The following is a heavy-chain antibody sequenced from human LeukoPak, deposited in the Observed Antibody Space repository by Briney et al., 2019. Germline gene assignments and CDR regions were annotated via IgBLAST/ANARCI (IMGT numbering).Heavy chain of an antibody. D-gene: IGHD2-2*01. J-gene: IGHJ5*02. CDR3: ARDGDCSSTSCYPWFDP. CDR2: INPNSGGT. V-gene: IGHV1-2*02. Sequence: GASVKVSCKASGYTFTGYYMHWVRQAPGQGLEWMGWINPNSGGTNYAQKFQGRVTMTRDTSISTAYMELSRLRSDDTAVYYCARDGDCSSTSCYPWFDPWGQGTLVTVSS. CDR1: GYTFTGYY.